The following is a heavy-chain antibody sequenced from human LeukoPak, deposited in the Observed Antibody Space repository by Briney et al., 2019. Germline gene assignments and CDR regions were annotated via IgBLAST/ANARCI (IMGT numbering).Heavy chain of an antibody. CDR2: IYSGGST. CDR3: ARGGSYLSAFDI. J-gene: IGHJ3*02. V-gene: IGHV3-53*01. CDR1: GFSFRNAW. D-gene: IGHD1-26*01. Sequence: PGGSLRLSCAASGFSFRNAWMSWVRQAPGKGLEWVSVIYSGGSTYYADSVKGRFTISRDNSKNTLYLQMNSLRAEDTAVYYRARGGSYLSAFDIWGQGTMVTVSS.